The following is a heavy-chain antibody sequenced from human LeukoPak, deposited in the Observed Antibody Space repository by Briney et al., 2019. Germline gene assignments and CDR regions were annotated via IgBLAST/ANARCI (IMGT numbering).Heavy chain of an antibody. D-gene: IGHD2-2*03. CDR2: ISSSSSYI. V-gene: IGHV3-21*01. J-gene: IGHJ5*02. CDR1: GFTFSSYS. Sequence: PGGSLRLSCAASGFTFSSYSMNWVRQAPGKGLEWVSSISSSSSYIYYADSVKGRFTISRDNAKNSLYLQMNSLRAEDTAVYYCARAVGAGYCSSTSCYIYWFDPWGQGTLVTVSS. CDR3: ARAVGAGYCSSTSCYIYWFDP.